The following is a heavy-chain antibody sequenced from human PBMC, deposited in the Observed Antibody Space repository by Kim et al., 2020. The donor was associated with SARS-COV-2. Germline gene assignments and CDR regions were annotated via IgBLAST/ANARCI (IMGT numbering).Heavy chain of an antibody. Sequence: TSRVTISVDTSKNQFSLKLSSVTAADTAVYYCARGVLSGLRYYYYYGMDVWGQGTTVTVSS. V-gene: IGHV4-34*01. J-gene: IGHJ6*02. CDR3: ARGVLSGLRYYYYYGMDV. D-gene: IGHD5-12*01.